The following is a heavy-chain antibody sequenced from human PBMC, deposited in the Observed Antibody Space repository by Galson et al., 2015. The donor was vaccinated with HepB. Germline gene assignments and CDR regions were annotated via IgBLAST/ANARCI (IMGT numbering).Heavy chain of an antibody. CDR1: GFTFSSYA. Sequence: SLRLSCAASGFTFSSYAMHWVRQAPGKGLEWVAVISYDGSNKYYADSVKGRFTISRDNSKNTLYLQMNSLRAEDTAVYYCARDGYNQAHAFDIWGQGTMVTVSS. J-gene: IGHJ3*02. CDR3: ARDGYNQAHAFDI. D-gene: IGHD5-24*01. CDR2: ISYDGSNK. V-gene: IGHV3-30-3*01.